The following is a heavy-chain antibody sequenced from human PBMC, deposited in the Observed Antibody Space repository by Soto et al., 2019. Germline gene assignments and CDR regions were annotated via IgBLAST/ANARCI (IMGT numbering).Heavy chain of an antibody. CDR1: GVSINIHNSC. V-gene: IGHV4-30-4*01. CDR2: FFKSGTT. J-gene: IGHJ3*02. CDR3: AREISKDYSDYGVAAFDS. D-gene: IGHD4-17*01. Sequence: QVQLQESGPGLVKPSQTLSLTCTVSGVSINIHNSCWCWIRPHPGKGLESIGCFFKSGTTYYSPSLPNLFTISVDTSKSQFSLKLSSVTAADTAVYLCAREISKDYSDYGVAAFDSWGQGTLVTVSS.